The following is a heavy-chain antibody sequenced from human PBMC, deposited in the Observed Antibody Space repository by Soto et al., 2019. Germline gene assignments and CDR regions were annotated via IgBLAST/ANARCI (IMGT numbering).Heavy chain of an antibody. CDR3: ARDARNADYDY. CDR2: IHGTRSII. V-gene: IGHV3-48*02. CDR1: GFTFSIHA. Sequence: EVQLVESGGGLVQPGGSLXLSCEVSGFTFSIHAMNWVRQAPGKGLEWVAYIHGTRSIIYYADSVKGRFTISRDNAKNSLFLQMDSLRDEDTAVYYCARDARNADYDYWGQGTLVTVSS. D-gene: IGHD3-16*01. J-gene: IGHJ4*02.